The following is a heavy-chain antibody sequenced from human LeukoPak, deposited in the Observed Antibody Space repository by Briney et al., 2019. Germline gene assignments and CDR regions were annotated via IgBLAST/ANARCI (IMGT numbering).Heavy chain of an antibody. J-gene: IGHJ2*01. D-gene: IGHD3-3*01. CDR3: VKAGVDDDWYFDI. CDR2: ISNNGYIT. Sequence: GGSLRLSCSASGFIFSTYAMHWVRQAPGKGLEYVSAISNNGYITYYADSVKGRFTISRDNSKNTLSLQMSSLRAEDTAVYSCVKAGVDDDWYFDIWGRGTLVTVSS. CDR1: GFIFSTYA. V-gene: IGHV3-64D*06.